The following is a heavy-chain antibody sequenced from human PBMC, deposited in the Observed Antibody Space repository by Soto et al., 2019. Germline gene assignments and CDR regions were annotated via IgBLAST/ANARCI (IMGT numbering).Heavy chain of an antibody. CDR3: ARGPSVVRGYSSGWQHDY. J-gene: IGHJ4*02. CDR2: IIPIFGTA. Sequence: ASVKVSCKASGGTFSSYAISWVRQAPGQGLEWMGGIIPIFGTANYAQKFQGRVTITADKSTSTAYMELSSLRSEDTAVYYCARGPSVVRGYSSGWQHDYWGQGTLVTVSS. D-gene: IGHD6-19*01. CDR1: GGTFSSYA. V-gene: IGHV1-69*06.